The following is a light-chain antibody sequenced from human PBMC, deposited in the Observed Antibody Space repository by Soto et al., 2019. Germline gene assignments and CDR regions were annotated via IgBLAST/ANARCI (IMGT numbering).Light chain of an antibody. CDR3: QQYNSYST. CDR2: KAS. V-gene: IGKV1-5*03. CDR1: QSISKW. Sequence: GARVTITCRASQSISKWFAWYQQKPGKAPTLLIYKASRLESGVPSRFSGSGSGSEFTLTISTPLHYDFATCYCQQYNSYSTFGQGTKVNIK. J-gene: IGKJ1*01.